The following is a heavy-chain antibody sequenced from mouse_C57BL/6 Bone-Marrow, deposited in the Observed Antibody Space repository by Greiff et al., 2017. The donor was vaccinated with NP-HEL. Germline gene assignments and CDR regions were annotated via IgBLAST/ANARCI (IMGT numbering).Heavy chain of an antibody. J-gene: IGHJ4*01. CDR2: IDPSDSYT. D-gene: IGHD1-1*01. CDR3: ARGGAVDYARDY. Sequence: QVQLQQPGAELVMPGASVKLSCKASGYTFTSYWMHWVKQRPGQGLEWIGEIDPSDSYTNYNQKFKGKSTLTVDKSSSTAYMQRSRLTSEDSAVYYCARGGAVDYARDYWGQGTSVTVSS. V-gene: IGHV1-69*01. CDR1: GYTFTSYW.